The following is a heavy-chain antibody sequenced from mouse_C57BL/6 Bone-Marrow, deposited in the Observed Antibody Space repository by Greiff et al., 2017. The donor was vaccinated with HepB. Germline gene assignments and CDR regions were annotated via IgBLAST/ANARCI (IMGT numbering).Heavy chain of an antibody. D-gene: IGHD2-3*01. CDR1: GYTFTDYN. CDR3: ARRGGYYFPWFAY. J-gene: IGHJ3*01. V-gene: IGHV1-18*01. Sequence: EVQLVESGPELVKPGASVKIPCKASGYTFTDYNMDWVKQSHGKSLEWIGDINPNNGGTIYTQKFKGKTTLTVDKSSSTASMELRSLTSEDTAVYYCARRGGYYFPWFAYWGQGTLVTVSA. CDR2: INPNNGGT.